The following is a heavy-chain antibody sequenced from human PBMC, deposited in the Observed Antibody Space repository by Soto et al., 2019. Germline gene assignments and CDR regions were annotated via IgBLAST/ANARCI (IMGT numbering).Heavy chain of an antibody. CDR3: ARIAAAGGASLDY. CDR1: GYTFTSYD. CDR2: MNPNSGNT. Sequence: GASVKVSCKASGYTFTSYDINWVRQATGRGLEWMGWMNPNSGNTGYAQKFQGRVTMTRNTSISTAYMELSSLRSEDTAVYYCARIAAAGGASLDYSGQAIRVTVAS. J-gene: IGHJ4*02. D-gene: IGHD6-13*01. V-gene: IGHV1-8*01.